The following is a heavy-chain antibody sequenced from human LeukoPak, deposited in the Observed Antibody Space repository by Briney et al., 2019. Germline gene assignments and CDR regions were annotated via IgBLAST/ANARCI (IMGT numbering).Heavy chain of an antibody. V-gene: IGHV4-38-2*02. J-gene: IGHJ3*02. Sequence: SETLSLTCTVSGYSISSGYYWAWIRQPPGKGLEWIGSIYHSGSTYNNPSLKSRATISVDTSKNQFSLKMSSVTAADTAVYYCARERGDRDTFDIWGQGTMVTVSS. CDR1: GYSISSGYY. CDR2: IYHSGST. CDR3: ARERGDRDTFDI. D-gene: IGHD7-27*01.